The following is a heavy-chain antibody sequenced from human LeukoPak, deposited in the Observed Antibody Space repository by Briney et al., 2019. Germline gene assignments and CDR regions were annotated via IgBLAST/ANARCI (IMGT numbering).Heavy chain of an antibody. Sequence: SETLSLTCTLSVGSISSSSYYWGWIRQPPGKGLEWMGSLYYSGSTYYNPSLKSRVTISVDSSKNQFSLKVSSVTAAYTAVYYCAGGVQYYYDSSGFDDWGQGTLVTVSS. CDR2: LYYSGST. CDR3: AGGVQYYYDSSGFDD. CDR1: VGSISSSSYY. J-gene: IGHJ4*02. V-gene: IGHV4-39*01. D-gene: IGHD3-22*01.